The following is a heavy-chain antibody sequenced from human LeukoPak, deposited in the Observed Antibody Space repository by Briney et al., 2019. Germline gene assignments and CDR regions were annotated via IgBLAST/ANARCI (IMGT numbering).Heavy chain of an antibody. D-gene: IGHD2-2*01. V-gene: IGHV3-9*01. Sequence: GGPLRLSCAASGFTFDDYAMHWVRQAPGKGLEWVSGISWNSGSIGYADSVKGRFTISRDNAKNSLYLQMNSLRAEDTALYYCAKVQDCSSTSCYSTYYYGMDVWGQGTTVTVSS. CDR1: GFTFDDYA. J-gene: IGHJ6*02. CDR3: AKVQDCSSTSCYSTYYYGMDV. CDR2: ISWNSGSI.